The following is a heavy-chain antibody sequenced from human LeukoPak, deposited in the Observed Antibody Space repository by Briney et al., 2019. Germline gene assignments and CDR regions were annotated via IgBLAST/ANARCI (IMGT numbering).Heavy chain of an antibody. V-gene: IGHV3-49*03. CDR2: IRSKAYSGTT. CDR3: STDQSRMTTVRGVPQN. Sequence: GGSLRLSCTASGFTFGDYAMSWFRQAPGKGLEWVGFIRSKAYSGTTEYAASVKGRFTISRDDSKSIAYLPMNSLKTEDTAVYYCSTDQSRMTTVRGVPQNWGQGTLVTVSS. CDR1: GFTFGDYA. D-gene: IGHD3-10*01. J-gene: IGHJ4*02.